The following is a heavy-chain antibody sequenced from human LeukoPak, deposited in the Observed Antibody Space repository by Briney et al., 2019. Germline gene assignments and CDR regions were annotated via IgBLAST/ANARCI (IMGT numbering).Heavy chain of an antibody. V-gene: IGHV1-69*06. J-gene: IGHJ6*03. CDR2: IIPIFGTA. D-gene: IGHD1-26*01. Sequence: SVKVSCKASGGTFSSYAISWVRQAPGQGLEWMGGIIPIFGTANYAQKFQGRVTITADKSTSTAYMELSSLRSEDTAVYYCARENRQGSYFWVYYYYMDVWGKGTTVTVSS. CDR3: ARENRQGSYFWVYYYYMDV. CDR1: GGTFSSYA.